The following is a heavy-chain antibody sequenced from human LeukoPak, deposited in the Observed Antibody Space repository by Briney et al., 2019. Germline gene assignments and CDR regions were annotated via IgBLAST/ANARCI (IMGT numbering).Heavy chain of an antibody. V-gene: IGHV1-69*05. J-gene: IGHJ4*02. Sequence: SVKVSCKASGGTFSSYAISWVRQAPGQGLEWMGGIIPIFGTANYAQKLQGRVTMSMDTSITTAYMELTSLRSDDTAVYYCVAMLYWGQGTLVTVSS. CDR1: GGTFSSYA. CDR2: IIPIFGTA. D-gene: IGHD3-16*01. CDR3: VAMLY.